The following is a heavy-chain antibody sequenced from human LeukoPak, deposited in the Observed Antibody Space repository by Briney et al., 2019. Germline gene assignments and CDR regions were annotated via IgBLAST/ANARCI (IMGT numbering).Heavy chain of an antibody. CDR1: GFTFSSYW. J-gene: IGHJ4*02. CDR3: ARAGNSGYDFGYFDY. Sequence: GGSLRLSCAASGFTFSSYWMSWVRQAPGKGLEWVANIKQDGSEKYYVDSVKGRFTISRDNAKNSLYLQMNSLRAEDTVVYYCARAGNSGYDFGYFDYWGQGTLVTVSS. CDR2: IKQDGSEK. D-gene: IGHD5-12*01. V-gene: IGHV3-7*01.